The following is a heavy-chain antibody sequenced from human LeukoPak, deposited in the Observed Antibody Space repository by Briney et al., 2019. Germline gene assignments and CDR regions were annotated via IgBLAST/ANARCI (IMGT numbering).Heavy chain of an antibody. Sequence: ASVKVSCKASGYTSTGYYMHWVRQAPGQGLEWMGWINPNSGGTNYAQKFQGRVTMTRDTSISTAYMELSRLRSDDTAVYYCARDLIFGVVNGMDVWGQGTTVTVSS. V-gene: IGHV1-2*02. CDR3: ARDLIFGVVNGMDV. D-gene: IGHD3-3*01. J-gene: IGHJ6*02. CDR1: GYTSTGYY. CDR2: INPNSGGT.